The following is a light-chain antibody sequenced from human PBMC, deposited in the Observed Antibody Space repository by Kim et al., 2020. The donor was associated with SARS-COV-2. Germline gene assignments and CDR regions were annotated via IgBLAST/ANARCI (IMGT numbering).Light chain of an antibody. V-gene: IGLV2-23*02. J-gene: IGLJ2*01. CDR3: CSCAGSSTPG. CDR2: EVS. CDR1: SSDVGSYNL. Sequence: QSALTQPASVSGSPGQSITISCTGTSSDVGSYNLVSWYQQHPGKAPKLMIYEVSKRPSGVSNRFSGSKSGNTASLTISGLQAEDEADYYCCSCAGSSTPGFGGGTQLTVL.